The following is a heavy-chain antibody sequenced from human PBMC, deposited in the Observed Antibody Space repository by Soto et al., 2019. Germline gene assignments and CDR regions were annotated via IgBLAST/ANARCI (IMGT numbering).Heavy chain of an antibody. CDR3: AGGGAMVGGVIISNCFDP. CDR1: GYTFTSYA. D-gene: IGHD3-10*01. Sequence: ASVKVSCKASGYTFTSYAMHWVRQAPGQRLEWMGWINAGNGNTKYSQKFQGRVTITRDTSASTAYMELSSLRSEDTAVYYCAGGGAMVGGVIISNCFDPWGKETLVTVSS. J-gene: IGHJ5*02. CDR2: INAGNGNT. V-gene: IGHV1-3*01.